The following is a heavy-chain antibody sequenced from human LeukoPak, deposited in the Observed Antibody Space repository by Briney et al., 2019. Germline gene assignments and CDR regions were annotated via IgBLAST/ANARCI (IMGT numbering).Heavy chain of an antibody. CDR3: ARGYFISYLHYFDY. D-gene: IGHD3-9*01. Sequence: ASVKVSCKASGYTFTSYGISWVRQAPGQGLEWMGWISAYNGNTNYAQKLQGRVTMTTDTSTSTAYMERRSLRSDGTAVYYCARGYFISYLHYFDYWGQGTLVTVSS. CDR1: GYTFTSYG. V-gene: IGHV1-18*01. J-gene: IGHJ4*02. CDR2: ISAYNGNT.